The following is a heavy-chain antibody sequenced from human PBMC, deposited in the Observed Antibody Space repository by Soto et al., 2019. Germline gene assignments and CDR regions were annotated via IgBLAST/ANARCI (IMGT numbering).Heavy chain of an antibody. Sequence: ASVKVSCKVSGYTLTELSMHWVRQAPGKGLEWMGRIIPILGIANYAQKFQGRVTITADKSTSTAYMELSSLRSEDTAVYYCARVGSRRAYWGQGTLVTVSS. V-gene: IGHV1-69*04. CDR2: IIPILGIA. CDR1: GYTLTELS. J-gene: IGHJ4*02. CDR3: ARVGSRRAY. D-gene: IGHD2-2*03.